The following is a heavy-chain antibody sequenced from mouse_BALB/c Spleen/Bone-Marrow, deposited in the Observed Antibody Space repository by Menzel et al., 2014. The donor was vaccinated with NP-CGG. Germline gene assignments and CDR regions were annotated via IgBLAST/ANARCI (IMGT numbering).Heavy chain of an antibody. J-gene: IGHJ4*01. Sequence: EVKLQESGAELVKPGASVKLSCTASGFNIKDTYMHWVKQRPEQGLEWIGRIDPTNANTKYDPKFQGKASITADTSSNTAYLQLSSLTSEDTAVYYCALYYGDVMDYWGQGTSVTVSS. V-gene: IGHV14-3*02. CDR1: GFNIKDTY. CDR3: ALYYGDVMDY. CDR2: IDPTNANT. D-gene: IGHD1-1*01.